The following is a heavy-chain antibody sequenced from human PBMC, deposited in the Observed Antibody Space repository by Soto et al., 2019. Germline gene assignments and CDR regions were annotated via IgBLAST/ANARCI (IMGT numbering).Heavy chain of an antibody. J-gene: IGHJ4*02. CDR2: IWTDSSRR. V-gene: IGHV3-9*01. CDR1: GFNFADFV. CDR3: VKNLPNGSVDH. D-gene: IGHD2-8*01. Sequence: SLRLSCAASGFNFADFVMHWVRQAPGKGLEYVSGIWTDSSRRAYAGSVKGRFIISRDNAKNALYLQMNSLRTDDTALYYCVKNLPNGSVDHWGQGTLVTVSS.